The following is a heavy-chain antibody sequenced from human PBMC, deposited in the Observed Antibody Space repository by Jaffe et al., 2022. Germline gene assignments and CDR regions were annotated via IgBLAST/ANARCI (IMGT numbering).Heavy chain of an antibody. J-gene: IGHJ4*02. CDR2: IYSNGATA. D-gene: IGHD3-9*01. Sequence: VRLLESGGGLVQPGESLTLSCEASGFPFNIHAMSWVRQAPGEGLNWVAGIYSNGATALYTDSVEGRFTVSRDNFKNILYLNMNNLRAEDTALYYCASDFDEFDVKFRYWGLGTMVTVSS. V-gene: IGHV3-23*01. CDR1: GFPFNIHA. CDR3: ASDFDEFDVKFRY.